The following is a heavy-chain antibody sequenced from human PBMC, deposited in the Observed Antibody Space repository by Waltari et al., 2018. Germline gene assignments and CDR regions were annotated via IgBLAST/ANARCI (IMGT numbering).Heavy chain of an antibody. D-gene: IGHD1-20*01. CDR1: GFTFSSYG. V-gene: IGHV3-30*02. CDR3: AKMGITGTTRNSDY. J-gene: IGHJ4*02. CDR2: IRYDGSNK. Sequence: QVQLVESGGGVVQPGGSLRLSCAASGFTFSSYGMHWVRQAPGKGLEGVAFIRYDGSNKYYADSVKGRFTISRDNSKNTLYLQMNSLRAEDTAVYYCAKMGITGTTRNSDYWGQGTLVTVSS.